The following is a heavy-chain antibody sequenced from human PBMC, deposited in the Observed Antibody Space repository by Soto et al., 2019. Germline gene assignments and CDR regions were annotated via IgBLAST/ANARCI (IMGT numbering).Heavy chain of an antibody. CDR2: ISYDGSNK. D-gene: IGHD3-22*01. J-gene: IGHJ4*02. CDR1: GFTFSSYA. CDR3: ARDPSMIVVVITTSYFDY. Sequence: GGSLRLSCAASGFTFSSYAMHWVRQAPGKGLEWVAVISYDGSNKYYADSVKGRFTISRDNSKNTLYLQMNSLRAEDTAVYYCARDPSMIVVVITTSYFDYWGQGTLVTVSS. V-gene: IGHV3-30-3*01.